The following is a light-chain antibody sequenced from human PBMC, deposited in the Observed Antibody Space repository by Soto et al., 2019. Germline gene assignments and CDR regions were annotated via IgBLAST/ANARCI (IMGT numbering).Light chain of an antibody. Sequence: PSTLSASVGDRVTITCRASQTVGSWLAWYQQKPGKAPKLLIYDASSLQSGVPSRFSGSGSGTEFTLTISSLQPDDFATYYCQHYNSYSEAFGQGTKVDI. J-gene: IGKJ1*01. CDR3: QHYNSYSEA. V-gene: IGKV1-5*01. CDR2: DAS. CDR1: QTVGSW.